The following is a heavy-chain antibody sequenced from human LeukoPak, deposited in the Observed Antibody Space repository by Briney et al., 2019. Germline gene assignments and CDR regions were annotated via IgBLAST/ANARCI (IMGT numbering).Heavy chain of an antibody. V-gene: IGHV3-30-3*01. J-gene: IGHJ4*02. CDR1: GFTVSSNY. Sequence: GGSLRLSCAASGFTVSSNYMSWVRQAPGKGLEWVAVTSSDLNAKLYADSVKGRFTISRDNSRSTLYLQMNSLRPEDTAIYYCAREGYYGSGSPPSLYFDYWGQGTLVTVSS. CDR3: AREGYYGSGSPPSLYFDY. CDR2: TSSDLNAK. D-gene: IGHD3-10*01.